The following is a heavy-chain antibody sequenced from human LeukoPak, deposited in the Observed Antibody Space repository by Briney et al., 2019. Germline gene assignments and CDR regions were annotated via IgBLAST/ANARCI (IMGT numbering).Heavy chain of an antibody. CDR1: GYTFTSYG. CDR2: ISAYNGNT. V-gene: IGHV1-18*01. Sequence: ASVKVSCKASGYTFTSYGISWVRQAPGQGLEWMGWISAYNGNTNYAQKLQGRVTMTTDTSTSTAYMELRSLRSDDTAVYYCARDKGRGKSAAGWFDPWGQGTLVTVSS. CDR3: ARDKGRGKSAAGWFDP. J-gene: IGHJ5*02. D-gene: IGHD3-10*01.